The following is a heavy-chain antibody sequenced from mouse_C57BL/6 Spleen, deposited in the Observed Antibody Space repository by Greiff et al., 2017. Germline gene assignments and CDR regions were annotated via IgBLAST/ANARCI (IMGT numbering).Heavy chain of an antibody. CDR1: GFNIKDYY. J-gene: IGHJ3*01. CDR3: TLWLYYDYDGFAY. V-gene: IGHV14-1*01. D-gene: IGHD2-4*01. CDR2: IDPEDGDT. Sequence: VQLKQSGAELVRPGASVKLSCTASGFNIKDYYMHWVKQRPEQGLEWIGRIDPEDGDTEYAPKFQGKATMTAGTSSNTAYLQLSSLTSADTAVFYCTLWLYYDYDGFAYWGQGTLVTVSA.